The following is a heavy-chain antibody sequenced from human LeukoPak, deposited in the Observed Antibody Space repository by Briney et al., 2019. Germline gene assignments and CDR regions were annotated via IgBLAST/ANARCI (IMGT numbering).Heavy chain of an antibody. CDR3: AKDDNDYSNYVYYYYYYGMDV. V-gene: IGHV3-30*18. J-gene: IGHJ6*02. Sequence: GGSLRLSCAVSGLTFSDAWISWVRQAPGKGLEWVAVISYDGSNKYYADSVKGRFTISRDNSKNTLYLQVNSLRAEDTAVYYCAKDDNDYSNYVYYYYYYGMDVWGQGTTVTVSS. D-gene: IGHD4-11*01. CDR2: ISYDGSNK. CDR1: GLTFSDAW.